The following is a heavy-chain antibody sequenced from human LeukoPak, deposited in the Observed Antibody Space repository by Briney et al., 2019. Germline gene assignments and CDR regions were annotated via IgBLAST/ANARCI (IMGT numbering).Heavy chain of an antibody. Sequence: GVLLRLSSAATGCTFSRERVRMVLEAPSMRKKWVANIKQDGSEKYYVDSVKGRFTISRDNAKNSLYLQMNSLRAEDTAVYYCARNPNLWFGTDYWGQGTLVTVSS. J-gene: IGHJ4*02. D-gene: IGHD3-10*01. CDR2: IKQDGSEK. CDR1: GCTFSRER. V-gene: IGHV3-7*01. CDR3: ARNPNLWFGTDY.